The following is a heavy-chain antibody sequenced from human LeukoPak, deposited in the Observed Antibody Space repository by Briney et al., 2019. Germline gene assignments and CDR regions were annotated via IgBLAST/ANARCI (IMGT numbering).Heavy chain of an antibody. CDR2: IRPNTGVV. V-gene: IGHV3-48*04. CDR3: ARDWFYGMDV. CDR1: GFNLTTDS. J-gene: IGHJ6*02. D-gene: IGHD3-9*01. Sequence: GGSLRLSCVPSGFNLTTDSFNWVRQAPGKGLEWISYIRPNTGVVYYADSVKGRFTISRDSATNSLSLQMNSLRAEDTGVYYCARDWFYGMDVWGQGTTVTVSS.